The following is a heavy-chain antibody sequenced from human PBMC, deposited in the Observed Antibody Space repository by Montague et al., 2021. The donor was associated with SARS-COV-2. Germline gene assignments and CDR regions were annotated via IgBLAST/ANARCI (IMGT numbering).Heavy chain of an antibody. D-gene: IGHD5-18*01. Sequence: SETLSLTCAVYGGSFSGYYWSWIRQVPGKGLEWIGEIDHSRNTDHNPSLKSRVTISVDTSKNQFSLNLISVTAADTAVYYCARGRNPSRAYAYGSLGLVYFALDVWGQGTTVTVPS. CDR1: GGSFSGYY. CDR2: IDHSRNT. CDR3: ARGRNPSRAYAYGSLGLVYFALDV. J-gene: IGHJ6*02. V-gene: IGHV4-34*01.